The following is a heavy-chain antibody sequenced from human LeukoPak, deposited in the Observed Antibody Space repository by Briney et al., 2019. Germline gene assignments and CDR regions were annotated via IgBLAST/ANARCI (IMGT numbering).Heavy chain of an antibody. D-gene: IGHD2-2*01. CDR1: GGSISSYY. CDR2: IYYSGST. CDR3: ARQRVVPAASPPYFDY. V-gene: IGHV4-59*08. J-gene: IGHJ4*02. Sequence: SETLSLTCTVSGGSISSYYWSWIRQPPGKGLEWIGYIYYSGSTNYNPSLKSRVTISVDTSKNQFSLKLSSVTAADTAVYYCARQRVVPAASPPYFDYWGQGTLVTVSS.